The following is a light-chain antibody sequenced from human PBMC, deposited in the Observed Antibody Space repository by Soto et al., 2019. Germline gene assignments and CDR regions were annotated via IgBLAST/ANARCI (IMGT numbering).Light chain of an antibody. CDR1: QSVSSSY. CDR3: QQYDCYSLT. V-gene: IGKV3-20*01. J-gene: IGKJ1*01. CDR2: GAS. Sequence: EIVLTRSTGSLSFSPEERATLSCRASQSVSSSYLAWYQHKPGQAPRLLIYGASFRATGMPARFSGSGFGTEFTLTISILQPDDFATYYCQQYDCYSLTFGQGTKVDI.